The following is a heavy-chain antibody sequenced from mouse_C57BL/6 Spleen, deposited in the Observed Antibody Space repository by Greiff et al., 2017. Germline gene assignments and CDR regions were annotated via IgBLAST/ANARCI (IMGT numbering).Heavy chain of an antibody. J-gene: IGHJ4*01. CDR3: ASKGDYAMDD. CDR2: INPGSGGT. CDR1: GYAFTNYL. Sequence: QVQLQQSGAELVRPGTSVKVSCKASGYAFTNYLIEWVKQRPGQGLEWIGVINPGSGGTNYNEKFKGKATLTADKSSSTAYMQLSSLTSEDSAVCFCASKGDYAMDDWGQGTSVTVSS. V-gene: IGHV1-54*01.